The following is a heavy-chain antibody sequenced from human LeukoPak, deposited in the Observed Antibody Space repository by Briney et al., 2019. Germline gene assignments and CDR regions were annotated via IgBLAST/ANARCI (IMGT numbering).Heavy chain of an antibody. Sequence: ASVKVSCKASGYTFTSYGISWVRQAPGQGLEWMGWISAYNGNTNYAQKFQGRVTITADESTSTAYMELSSLRSEDTAVYYCASDLGYWGQGTLVTVSS. CDR2: ISAYNGNT. CDR1: GYTFTSYG. J-gene: IGHJ4*02. CDR3: ASDLGY. D-gene: IGHD3-16*01. V-gene: IGHV1-18*01.